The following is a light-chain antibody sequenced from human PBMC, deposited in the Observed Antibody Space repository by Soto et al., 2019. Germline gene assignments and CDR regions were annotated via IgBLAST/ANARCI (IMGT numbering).Light chain of an antibody. J-gene: IGKJ4*01. CDR2: DVS. CDR3: QPYNNLPSLT. CDR1: QSVSSN. Sequence: EVGRTQAPATLSLSPGERATLSCRASQSVSSNLACYQQNPGQAPRLLIYDVSTRATGIPARLSGSGSGPEFSLTISRLQSEDFTFYYCQPYNNLPSLTFGGGTKEEIK. V-gene: IGKV3-15*01.